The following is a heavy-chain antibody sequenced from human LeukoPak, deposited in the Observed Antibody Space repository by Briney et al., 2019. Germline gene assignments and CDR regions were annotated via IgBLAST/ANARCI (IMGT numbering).Heavy chain of an antibody. CDR3: ARKAVAGLDY. V-gene: IGHV1-69*06. D-gene: IGHD6-19*01. Sequence: SVKVSCKASGGTLSSYAISWVRQAPGQGLEWMGGIIPIFGTANYAQKFQGRVTITADKSTSTAYMELSSLRSEDTAVYYCARKAVAGLDYWGQGTLVTVSS. CDR2: IIPIFGTA. J-gene: IGHJ4*02. CDR1: GGTLSSYA.